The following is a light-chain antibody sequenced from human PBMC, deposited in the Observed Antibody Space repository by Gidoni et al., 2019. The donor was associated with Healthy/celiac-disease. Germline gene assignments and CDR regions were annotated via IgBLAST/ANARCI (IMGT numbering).Light chain of an antibody. V-gene: IGKV3-15*01. CDR2: GAS. CDR1: ESVSSN. J-gene: IGKJ1*01. Sequence: EIVMTQSPVTLSVSPGERATLSCRATESVSSNLAWYQQKPGQAPRLLIYGASTRATGIPDRFSGSGSGTEYTLTISSLQSEDFALYYCQQYNNWPPWTFGQGTKVEIK. CDR3: QQYNNWPPWT.